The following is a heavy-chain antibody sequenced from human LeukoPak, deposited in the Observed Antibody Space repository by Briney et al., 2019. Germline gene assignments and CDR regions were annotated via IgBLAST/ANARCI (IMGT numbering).Heavy chain of an antibody. J-gene: IGHJ4*02. Sequence: GGSLRLSCAPSGFTFSTYWMSWVSQAPGKGMEWVANIKQEGSETNYADSVKGGLTIFRDKEKNSLYLQMDSLRVEDTAVYYCANGDGFDYWGQGTLVIVSS. CDR2: IKQEGSET. D-gene: IGHD5-24*01. V-gene: IGHV3-7*01. CDR1: GFTFSTYW. CDR3: ANGDGFDY.